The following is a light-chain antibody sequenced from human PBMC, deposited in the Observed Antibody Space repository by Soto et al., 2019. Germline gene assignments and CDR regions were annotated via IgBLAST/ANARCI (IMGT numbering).Light chain of an antibody. CDR1: QRISYW. CDR2: QAS. V-gene: IGKV1-5*03. CDR3: QQYSSYSIT. Sequence: DIQMTQSPSTLSASVGDRVTITCRASQRISYWLAWYQQKPGKAPTVLIYQASTLESGVPSRFSGSGSGTEFALTISSLQPDDFATYYCQQYSSYSITFGGGTKVE. J-gene: IGKJ4*01.